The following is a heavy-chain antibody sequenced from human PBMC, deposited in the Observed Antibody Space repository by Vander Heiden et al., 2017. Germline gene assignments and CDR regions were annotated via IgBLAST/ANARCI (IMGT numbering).Heavy chain of an antibody. J-gene: IGHJ4*02. D-gene: IGHD5-18*01. V-gene: IGHV3-30*19. Sequence: EQLVESGGGVVQPGRSLRIAWAQSGFTFSRYRMNWVRQAPGKGLEWVAVISHDGNNKYYPHSVMGLVTITRDNARNTLSLQMHSLRTEEPPVYYCASPRVDRASLIDTLTPKYRGLGSMVTVCS. CDR3: ASPRVDRASLIDTLTPKY. CDR2: ISHDGNNK. CDR1: GFTFSRYR.